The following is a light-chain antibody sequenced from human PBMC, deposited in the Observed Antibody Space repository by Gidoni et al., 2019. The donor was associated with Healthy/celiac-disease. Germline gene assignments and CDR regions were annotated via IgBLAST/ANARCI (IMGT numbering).Light chain of an antibody. J-gene: IGKJ4*01. CDR1: QSVSSSY. Sequence: EIVLTQSPGTLSLSPGERATLSCRASQSVSSSYLAWYQQKPGQAPRLLNYGASSRARGIPDRFSGSGSGTDFTLTISRLEPEDFAVYYCQQYRTGSTFGGGTKVEIK. V-gene: IGKV3-20*01. CDR3: QQYRTGST. CDR2: GAS.